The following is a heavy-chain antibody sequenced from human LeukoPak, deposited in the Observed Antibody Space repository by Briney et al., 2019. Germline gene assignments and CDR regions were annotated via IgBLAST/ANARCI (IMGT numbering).Heavy chain of an antibody. CDR3: ARDQWLVTKY. CDR1: GFTFSTYG. Sequence: GESLRLSCAASGFTFSTYGMNWVRQAPGKGLEWVSFISSSSNTIYYADSVKGRFTISRDNAKNSLYLQMNSLRAEDTAVYYCARDQWLVTKYWGQGTLVTVSS. V-gene: IGHV3-48*01. D-gene: IGHD6-19*01. J-gene: IGHJ4*02. CDR2: ISSSSNTI.